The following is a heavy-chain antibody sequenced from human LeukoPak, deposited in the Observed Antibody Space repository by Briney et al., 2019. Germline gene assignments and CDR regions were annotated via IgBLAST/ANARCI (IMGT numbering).Heavy chain of an antibody. Sequence: GRSLRLSCAAYGFTFSGYAMNWVRQAPGKGLEWVAVISYDGSNKYYADSVKGRFTISRDNSKNTLYLQMNSLRAEDTAVYYCASGNQYYFDYWGQGTLVTVSS. CDR2: ISYDGSNK. CDR1: GFTFSGYA. V-gene: IGHV3-30*04. CDR3: ASGNQYYFDY. D-gene: IGHD4-23*01. J-gene: IGHJ4*02.